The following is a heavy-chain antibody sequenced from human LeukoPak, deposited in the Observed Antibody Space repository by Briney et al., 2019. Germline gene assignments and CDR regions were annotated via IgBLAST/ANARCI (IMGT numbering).Heavy chain of an antibody. CDR3: ARVGSGWYDFDY. CDR2: IYSGSSSI. CDR1: GFTVSSND. Sequence: GGSLRLSCAASGFTVSSNDMSWVRQAPGKGLEWVSVIYSGSSSIYYTDSVKGRFTISRHNSKNTLYLQMNSLRAEDTAVYYCARVGSGWYDFDYWGQGTPVTVSS. J-gene: IGHJ4*02. V-gene: IGHV3-53*04. D-gene: IGHD6-19*01.